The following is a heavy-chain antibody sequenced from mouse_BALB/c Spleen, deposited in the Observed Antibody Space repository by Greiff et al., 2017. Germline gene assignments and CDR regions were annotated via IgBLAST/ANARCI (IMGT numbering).Heavy chain of an antibody. CDR2: ISYSGST. J-gene: IGHJ3*01. D-gene: IGHD2-1*01. CDR3: ARSIYYGNYVAY. Sequence: VQLKESGPGLVKPSQSLSLTCTVTGYSITSDYAWNWIRQFPGNKLEWMGYISYSGSTSYNPSLKSRISITRDTSKNQFFLQLNSVTTEDTATYYCARSIYYGNYVAYWGQGTLVTVSA. CDR1: GYSITSDYA. V-gene: IGHV3-2*02.